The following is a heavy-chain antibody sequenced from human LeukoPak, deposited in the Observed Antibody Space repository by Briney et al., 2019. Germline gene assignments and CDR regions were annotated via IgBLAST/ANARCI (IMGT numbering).Heavy chain of an antibody. D-gene: IGHD2-21*02. CDR1: GYTFTSND. CDR2: INPSGDST. J-gene: IGHJ4*02. Sequence: ASVKVSCKASGYTFTSNDMHWVRHAPGQGLEWMGIINPSGDSTSYAQKFQGRVTMTRDTSASTVYMELSSLRSEDTAVYYCASVLYCGADCYSGRYFFAYWGQGTLVTVSS. CDR3: ASVLYCGADCYSGRYFFAY. V-gene: IGHV1-46*01.